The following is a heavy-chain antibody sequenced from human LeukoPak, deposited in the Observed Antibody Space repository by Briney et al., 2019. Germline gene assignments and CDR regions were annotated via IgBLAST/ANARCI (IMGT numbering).Heavy chain of an antibody. CDR3: AKDGMSMDSSWFDY. Sequence: PGGSLRLSCAASGFTVSSNEMSWVRQAPGKGLEWVSSIDSSGGYMFYADSVKGRFIISRDNAKDSLYLQMNSLRVEDTAVYYCAKDGMSMDSSWFDYWGQGTLVTVSS. J-gene: IGHJ4*02. CDR1: GFTVSSNE. V-gene: IGHV3-21*04. CDR2: IDSSGGYM. D-gene: IGHD6-13*01.